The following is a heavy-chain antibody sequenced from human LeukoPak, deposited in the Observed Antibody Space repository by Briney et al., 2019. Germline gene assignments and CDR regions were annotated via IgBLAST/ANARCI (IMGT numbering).Heavy chain of an antibody. CDR3: ARDGKIAVAGTLYYYYYMDV. Sequence: SETLSLTCTVSGGSISSYYWSWIRQPAGKGQEWIGRIYTSGSTNYNPSLKSRVTMSVDTSKNQFSLKLSSVTAADTAVYYCARDGKIAVAGTLYYYYYMDVWGKGTTVTVSS. CDR2: IYTSGST. V-gene: IGHV4-4*07. CDR1: GGSISSYY. D-gene: IGHD6-19*01. J-gene: IGHJ6*03.